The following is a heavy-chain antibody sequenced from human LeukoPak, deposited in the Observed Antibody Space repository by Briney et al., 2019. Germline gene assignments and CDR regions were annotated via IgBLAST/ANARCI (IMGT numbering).Heavy chain of an antibody. V-gene: IGHV4-4*08. CDR3: ARDPFCSSSTGCYFEDWFDP. CDR1: GGSISTYY. CDR2: IYNSGST. D-gene: IGHD2-2*01. J-gene: IGHJ5*02. Sequence: SETLSLTCTVSGGSISTYYWSWIRQPPGKGLEWIGYIYNSGSTKYNPSLKSRVTISIDTSKNQFSLNLNSVTAADTALYYCARDPFCSSSTGCYFEDWFDPWGPGTLVTVSS.